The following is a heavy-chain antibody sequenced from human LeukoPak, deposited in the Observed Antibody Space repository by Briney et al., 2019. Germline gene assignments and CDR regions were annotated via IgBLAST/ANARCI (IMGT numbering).Heavy chain of an antibody. J-gene: IGHJ4*02. CDR3: ARLYYYDSSGYVDY. V-gene: IGHV4-39*01. Sequence: SETLSLTCTVSGGSISSSNSYWGWIRQPPGKGLEWIGSIHYSGGTYYNPSLKGRVTMSVDTSKNQFFLKLSSVTAADTAVYYCARLYYYDSSGYVDYWGQGTLVAVSS. CDR2: IHYSGGT. CDR1: GGSISSSNSY. D-gene: IGHD3-22*01.